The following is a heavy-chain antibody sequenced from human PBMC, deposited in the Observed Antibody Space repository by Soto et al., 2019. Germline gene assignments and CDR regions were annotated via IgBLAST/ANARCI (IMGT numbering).Heavy chain of an antibody. J-gene: IGHJ3*02. V-gene: IGHV3-33*03. CDR2: IWYDGSNK. CDR1: GFPFMSYG. Sequence: VGSLRLSCAASGFPFMSYGMECCLQSPGKVLYWVAVIWYDGSNKYYADPVKGRFTISRDNSKNTLYLQMNSLRVEDTAVYYCARALYTGSYFDPCDIWGQGTMVTVSS. D-gene: IGHD1-26*01. CDR3: ARALYTGSYFDPCDI.